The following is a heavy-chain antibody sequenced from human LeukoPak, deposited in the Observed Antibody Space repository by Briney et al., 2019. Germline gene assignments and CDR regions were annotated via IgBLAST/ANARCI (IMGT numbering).Heavy chain of an antibody. CDR2: TYYRSKWYN. CDR1: GDSVSSNSAA. Sequence: SQTLSLTCAISGDSVSSNSAAWNWIRQSPSRGLEWLGRTYYRSKWYNDYAVSVKSRITISPDTSKNQFSLQLNSVTPEDTAVYYCARGEGGDIVVGTYYYYYMDVWGKGTTVTVSS. V-gene: IGHV6-1*01. D-gene: IGHD2-2*01. CDR3: ARGEGGDIVVGTYYYYYMDV. J-gene: IGHJ6*03.